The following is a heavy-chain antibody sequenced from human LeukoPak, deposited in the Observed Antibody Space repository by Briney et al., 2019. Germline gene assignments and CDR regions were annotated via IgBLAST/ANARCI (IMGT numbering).Heavy chain of an antibody. CDR1: GGSISSYY. CDR3: ARDSTLGWYFDL. J-gene: IGHJ2*01. V-gene: IGHV4-59*01. CDR2: IYYSGST. Sequence: SETLSLTCTASGGSISSYYWSWIRQPPGKGLEWIGYIYYSGSTNYNPSLKSRVTISVDTSKNQFSLKLSSVTAADTAVYYCARDSTLGWYFDLWGRGTLVTVSS.